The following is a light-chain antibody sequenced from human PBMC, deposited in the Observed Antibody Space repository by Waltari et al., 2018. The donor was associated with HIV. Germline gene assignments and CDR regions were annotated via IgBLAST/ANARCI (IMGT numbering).Light chain of an antibody. Sequence: DIQITQSPSSLSASVGDRVTITCQTSHYIDKSLDWYQQKTGKAPIPLIFSASTLHAVVPSRFSATRSCKTFSLSSASLHPDDMGTYFCQQTFTLPLTFGGGTTVDI. V-gene: IGKV1-39*01. CDR2: SAS. CDR1: HYIDKS. CDR3: QQTFTLPLT. J-gene: IGKJ4*01.